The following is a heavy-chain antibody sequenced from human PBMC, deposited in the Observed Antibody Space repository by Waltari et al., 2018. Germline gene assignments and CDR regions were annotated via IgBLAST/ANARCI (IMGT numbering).Heavy chain of an antibody. CDR2: IYYSGST. V-gene: IGHV4-59*11. Sequence: QVQLQESGPGLVKPSETLSLTCTVSGGSISSHYWSWIRQPPGKGLEWIGYIYYSGSTNYNPSRQSRFTISVDTSKNQFSLKLSAVTAADTAVYYCARDGEYYDSSGYYCDWFDPWGQGTLVTVSS. CDR1: GGSISSHY. J-gene: IGHJ5*02. D-gene: IGHD3-22*01. CDR3: ARDGEYYDSSGYYCDWFDP.